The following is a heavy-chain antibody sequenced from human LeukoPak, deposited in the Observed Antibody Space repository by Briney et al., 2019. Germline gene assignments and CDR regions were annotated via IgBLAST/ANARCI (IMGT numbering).Heavy chain of an antibody. J-gene: IGHJ4*02. V-gene: IGHV1-69*13. CDR2: IIPIFGTA. Sequence: VASVKVSCKASGYTFTGYYMHWVRQAPGQGLEWMGGIIPIFGTANYAQKFQGRVTITADESTSTAYMELSSLRSEDTAVYYCARIGYSSSSEKGDYWGQGTLVTVSS. D-gene: IGHD6-6*01. CDR3: ARIGYSSSSEKGDY. CDR1: GYTFTGYY.